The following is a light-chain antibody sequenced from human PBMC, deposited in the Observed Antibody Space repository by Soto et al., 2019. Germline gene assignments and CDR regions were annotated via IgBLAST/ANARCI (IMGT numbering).Light chain of an antibody. CDR2: DAS. CDR3: QQTYSTFVS. J-gene: IGKJ4*01. CDR1: QTISTF. Sequence: DIQMTQSPSSLSASVGDRVTITCRSSQTISTFLHWFQQKPGKAPNFLIYDASSLQSGVPSRFSGSGSGTDFTLTISSLQPEDFGTYYCQQTYSTFVSFGGGTKVDIK. V-gene: IGKV1-39*01.